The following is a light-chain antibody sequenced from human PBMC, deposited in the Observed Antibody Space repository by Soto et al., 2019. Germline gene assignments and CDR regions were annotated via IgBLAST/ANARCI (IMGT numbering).Light chain of an antibody. CDR2: RDN. Sequence: SYELTQPLSVSVALGQTARLTCGGDNIGTKNVHWYQQKPGQAPVLVIYRDNDRPSGIPERFSGSNSGNTATLTITRAQAGDEADYYCQVWDGSTYVFGHGTKLTVL. CDR3: QVWDGSTYV. CDR1: NIGTKN. V-gene: IGLV3-9*01. J-gene: IGLJ1*01.